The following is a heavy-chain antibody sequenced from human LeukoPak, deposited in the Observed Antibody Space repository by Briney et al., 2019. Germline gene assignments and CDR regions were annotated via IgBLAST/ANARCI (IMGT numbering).Heavy chain of an antibody. CDR2: IYPEDSDT. CDR3: ARQSVAGDWNFGL. CDR1: GYTFATSW. D-gene: IGHD6-19*01. Sequence: GESLKISCQGSGYTFATSWIGWVRQMPGKGLEWMGIIYPEDSDTRYSPPVQGHVTISVDRSISTAYLQWYSLKVSDTGIYYCARQSVAGDWNFGLWGPGTLVTVSS. V-gene: IGHV5-51*01. J-gene: IGHJ2*01.